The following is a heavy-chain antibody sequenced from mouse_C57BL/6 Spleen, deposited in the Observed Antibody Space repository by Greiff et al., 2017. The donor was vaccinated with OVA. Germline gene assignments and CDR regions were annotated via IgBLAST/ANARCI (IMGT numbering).Heavy chain of an antibody. J-gene: IGHJ2*01. CDR2: ISSGGSYT. CDR1: GFTFSSYG. CDR3: ARQGAYGNEGYYFDY. Sequence: EVQLVESGGDLVKPGGSLKLSCAASGFTFSSYGMSWVRQTPDKRLEWVATISSGGSYTYYPDSVKGRFTISRDNAKNTLYLQMSSLKSEDTAMYYCARQGAYGNEGYYFDYWGQGTTLTVSS. D-gene: IGHD2-1*01. V-gene: IGHV5-6*01.